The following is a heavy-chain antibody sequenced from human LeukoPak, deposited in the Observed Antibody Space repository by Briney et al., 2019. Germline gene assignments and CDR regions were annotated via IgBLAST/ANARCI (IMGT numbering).Heavy chain of an antibody. D-gene: IGHD3-22*01. V-gene: IGHV4-31*03. CDR2: IYYSGST. Sequence: SQTLSLTCTVSGGSISSGGYYWSWIRQHPGKGLEWIGYIYYSGSTYYNPSLKSRVTISVDTSKNQFSLKLSSVTAAGTAVYYCARGPRGWLSDYWGQGTLVTVSS. CDR3: ARGPRGWLSDY. CDR1: GGSISSGGYY. J-gene: IGHJ4*02.